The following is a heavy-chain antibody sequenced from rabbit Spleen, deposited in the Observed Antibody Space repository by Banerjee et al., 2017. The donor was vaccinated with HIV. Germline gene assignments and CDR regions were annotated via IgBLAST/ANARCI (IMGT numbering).Heavy chain of an antibody. V-gene: IGHV1S40*01. J-gene: IGHJ3*01. D-gene: IGHD4-1*01. Sequence: QSLEESGGGLVQPEGSLTLTCTTSGFSFNSNDYMCWVRQAPGKGPEWIVCIADGGGSTYYASWVNGRFTISETSSTTVTLQMTSLTAADTATYFCARDLTDVIGWDFGWWGQGTLVTVS. CDR3: ARDLTDVIGWDFGW. CDR2: IADGGGST. CDR1: GFSFNSNDY.